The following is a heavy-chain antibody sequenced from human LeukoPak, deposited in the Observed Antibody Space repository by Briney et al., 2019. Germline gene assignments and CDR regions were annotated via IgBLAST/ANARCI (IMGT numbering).Heavy chain of an antibody. CDR2: INPNSGGT. Sequence: GASVKASCKASGYTFTGYYMHWVRQAPGQGLEWVGWINPNSGGTNYAQKVQGRVTMTRDTSISTAYMELSRLRADDTAVYYCARGRANWGSGYYADPRAAFDIWGQGTMVTVSS. J-gene: IGHJ3*02. CDR1: GYTFTGYY. V-gene: IGHV1-2*02. D-gene: IGHD3-22*01. CDR3: ARGRANWGSGYYADPRAAFDI.